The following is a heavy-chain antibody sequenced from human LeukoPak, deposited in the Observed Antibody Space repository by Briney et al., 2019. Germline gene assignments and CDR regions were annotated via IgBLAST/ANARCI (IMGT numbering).Heavy chain of an antibody. V-gene: IGHV3-23*01. D-gene: IGHD3-22*01. CDR1: GFTFSSYA. CDR2: ISGSGGNT. Sequence: GGSLRLSCAASGFTFSSYAMSWVRQAPGKGLEWVSVISGSGGNTYYADSVKGRFTISRDNSKNTLYLQMNSLTAEDTAVYYCAKGDLIVLSRNYFDYWGQGTLVTVSS. J-gene: IGHJ4*02. CDR3: AKGDLIVLSRNYFDY.